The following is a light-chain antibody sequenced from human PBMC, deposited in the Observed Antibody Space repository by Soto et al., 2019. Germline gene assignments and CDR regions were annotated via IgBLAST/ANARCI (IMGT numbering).Light chain of an antibody. J-gene: IGLJ2*01. Sequence: QSALTQPASVSGSPGQSITISCTGTSSDVGGYNYVSWYQHHPGKAPKLIIYDVGNWPSGVPNRFSGSKSGNTASLTISGLQAEDEADYYCSSYASSTSVVFGGGTQLTVL. CDR1: SSDVGGYNY. V-gene: IGLV2-14*03. CDR2: DVG. CDR3: SSYASSTSVV.